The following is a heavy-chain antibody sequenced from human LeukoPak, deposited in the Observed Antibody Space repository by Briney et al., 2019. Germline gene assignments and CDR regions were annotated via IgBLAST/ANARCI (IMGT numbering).Heavy chain of an antibody. Sequence: PSQTLSLTCTVSGGSISSGSYYWTWIRQPAGKGLEWIGRISTTGSTNYNPSLKSRVTLSVDTSTNQFSLRLSSVTAADTAMYYCARGPFYGDSVRFDYWGQGTLVTVSS. CDR2: ISTTGST. CDR3: ARGPFYGDSVRFDY. J-gene: IGHJ4*02. D-gene: IGHD4-17*01. V-gene: IGHV4-61*02. CDR1: GGSISSGSYY.